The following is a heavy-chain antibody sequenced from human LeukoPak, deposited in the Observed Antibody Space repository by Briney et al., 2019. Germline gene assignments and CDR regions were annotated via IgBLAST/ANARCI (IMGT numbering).Heavy chain of an antibody. Sequence: GGSLRLSCAASGFTFSRYWMFWVRQAPGKGLVWVSRINSDGTSTNYADSVKGRFTISRDNSKNTLYLQMNSLRAEDTAVYYCARARYSSSSSPYNWFDPWGQGTLVTVSS. CDR2: INSDGTST. V-gene: IGHV3-74*01. J-gene: IGHJ5*02. D-gene: IGHD6-6*01. CDR3: ARARYSSSSSPYNWFDP. CDR1: GFTFSRYW.